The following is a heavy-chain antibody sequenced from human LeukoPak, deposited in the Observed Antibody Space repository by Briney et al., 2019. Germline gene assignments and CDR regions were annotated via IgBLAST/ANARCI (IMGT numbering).Heavy chain of an antibody. V-gene: IGHV4-4*07. CDR1: DDSISDNY. J-gene: IGHJ4*02. CDR3: VRDGGNFDVDY. Sequence: SSETLSLTCTVSDDSISDNYRGWIRQPAGKGLEWIGRIYTSGSTNYNPSLKSRVTMSVDTSKNQFSLKLSSVTAADTAVYYCVRDGGNFDVDYWGQGALVTLSS. CDR2: IYTSGST. D-gene: IGHD3-9*01.